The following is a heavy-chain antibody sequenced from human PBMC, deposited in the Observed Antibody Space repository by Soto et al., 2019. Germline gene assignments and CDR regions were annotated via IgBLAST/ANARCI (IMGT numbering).Heavy chain of an antibody. V-gene: IGHV6-1*01. J-gene: IGHJ4*02. CDR1: GDSVSSNSAA. CDR3: ARVYIAVAGTAYFDY. CDR2: TYYRSKWYN. D-gene: IGHD6-19*01. Sequence: KQSQTLSLTCAISGDSVSSNSAAWNWIRQSPSRGLEWLGRTYYRSKWYNDYAVSVKSRITINPDTSKNQFSLQLNSVTPEDTAVYYCARVYIAVAGTAYFDYWGQGTLVTVSS.